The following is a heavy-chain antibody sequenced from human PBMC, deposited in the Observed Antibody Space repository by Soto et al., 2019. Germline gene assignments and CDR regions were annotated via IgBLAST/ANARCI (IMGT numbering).Heavy chain of an antibody. CDR2: ISYDGSNK. CDR1: GFTFSSYG. CDR3: AKDNGSGCDWLRVGDASDI. D-gene: IGHD5-12*01. V-gene: IGHV3-30*18. J-gene: IGHJ3*02. Sequence: QVQLVESGGGVVQPGRSLRLSCAASGFTFSSYGMHWVRQAPGKGLEWVAVISYDGSNKYYADSVKGRLTISRDNSKNTLSLQMNSLRCEDTAVYYCAKDNGSGCDWLRVGDASDIWGQGTMVTVSS.